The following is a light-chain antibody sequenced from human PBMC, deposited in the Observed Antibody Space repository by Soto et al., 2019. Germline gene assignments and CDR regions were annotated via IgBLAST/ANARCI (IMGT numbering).Light chain of an antibody. J-gene: IGKJ4*01. CDR2: DAS. Sequence: DLQLAQSPSSLSASVGDRVTLPCQASQDISNYLNWYQQKPGKAPKLLIYDASNLETGIPSRFSGSGSGTDFSLTITSLQPEDIATYYCQQYENLALTFGGGTKVDIK. V-gene: IGKV1-33*01. CDR1: QDISNY. CDR3: QQYENLALT.